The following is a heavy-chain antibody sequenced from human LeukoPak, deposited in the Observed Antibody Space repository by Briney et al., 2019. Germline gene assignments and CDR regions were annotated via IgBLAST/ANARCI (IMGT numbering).Heavy chain of an antibody. CDR2: ITSSSSYI. D-gene: IGHD3-3*01. CDR3: ARAAPLHVLRFLEWSDY. CDR1: GFTFSSYS. Sequence: GSLRLSCAGSGFTFSSYSMNWVRQAPGKGLEWVSSITSSSSYIYYAASVTGRFTISRDNAKSSLYLQMNSLRAEDTAVYYCARAAPLHVLRFLEWSDYWGQGTLVTVSS. V-gene: IGHV3-21*01. J-gene: IGHJ4*02.